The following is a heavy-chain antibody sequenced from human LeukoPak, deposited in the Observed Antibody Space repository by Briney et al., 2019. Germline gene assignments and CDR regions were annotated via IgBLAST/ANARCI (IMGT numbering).Heavy chain of an antibody. V-gene: IGHV3-23*01. D-gene: IGHD1-26*01. Sequence: PGGSLRLSCAASGFTLSGYAMSWVRQAPGKGLEWVSAISGSGSSTYYADSVKGRFTISRDNSKNTLYLQMNSLRAEDTAVYYCAEVGGELPSLGPRFDYWGQGALVTVS. CDR2: ISGSGSST. J-gene: IGHJ4*02. CDR3: AEVGGELPSLGPRFDY. CDR1: GFTLSGYA.